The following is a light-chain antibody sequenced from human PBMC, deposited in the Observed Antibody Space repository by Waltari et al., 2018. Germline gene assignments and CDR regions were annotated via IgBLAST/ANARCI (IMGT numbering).Light chain of an antibody. J-gene: IGLJ1*01. V-gene: IGLV2-14*01. CDR3: SSYGGSSTPYL. CDR2: EVN. Sequence: QSALTQPASVSGSPGQVITISCTGTSSDIGAYNYVSWYQQHPGKAPKLMIYEVNNRPSGVSDRFSGSTSANTASLTISGLQAEDEADYYCSSYGGSSTPYLFGPGTKVTVL. CDR1: SSDIGAYNY.